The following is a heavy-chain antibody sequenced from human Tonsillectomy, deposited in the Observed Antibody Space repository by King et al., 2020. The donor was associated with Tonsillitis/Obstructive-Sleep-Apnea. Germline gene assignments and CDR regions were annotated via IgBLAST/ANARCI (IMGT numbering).Heavy chain of an antibody. V-gene: IGHV4-34*01. D-gene: IGHD3-16*01. CDR1: GGCFSGYY. Sequence: QVQLQQWGAGLLKPSETMSLTCAVYGGCFSGYYWSWIRQPPGKGLEWIGEINNSGSPNYNPSLKSRVTISLDTSKNQLSLKLSIVTAADTAVYYCARGVGGSFNWFDPWGQGTLVTVSS. CDR3: ARGVGGSFNWFDP. J-gene: IGHJ5*02. CDR2: INNSGSP.